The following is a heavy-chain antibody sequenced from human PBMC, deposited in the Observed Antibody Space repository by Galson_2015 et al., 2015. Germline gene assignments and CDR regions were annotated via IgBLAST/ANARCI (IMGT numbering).Heavy chain of an antibody. V-gene: IGHV3-33*01. CDR2: IWYDGSNK. CDR1: GFTFSSYG. Sequence: FLRLSCAASGFTFSSYGMHWVRQAPGKGLEWVAVIWYDGSNKYYTDSVKGRFTISRDNSKKTLYLQMNSLRAEDTAVYYCARDESMSAAGTDYWGQGTLVTVSS. CDR3: ARDESMSAAGTDY. D-gene: IGHD6-13*01. J-gene: IGHJ4*02.